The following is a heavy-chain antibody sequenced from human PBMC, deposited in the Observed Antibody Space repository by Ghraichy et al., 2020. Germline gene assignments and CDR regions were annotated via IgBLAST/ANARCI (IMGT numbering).Heavy chain of an antibody. CDR3: AKRVGPTYGHFDS. CDR2: ISGSGLST. Sequence: LSLTCAASGFPFSSYVMSWVRQAPGSGLEWVSAISGSGLSTFYADSVKGRFTISRDNSKNTLYLQMNSLRAEDTAVYYCAKRVGPTYGHFDSWGQGTQVTVSS. V-gene: IGHV3-23*01. D-gene: IGHD1-26*01. CDR1: GFPFSSYV. J-gene: IGHJ4*02.